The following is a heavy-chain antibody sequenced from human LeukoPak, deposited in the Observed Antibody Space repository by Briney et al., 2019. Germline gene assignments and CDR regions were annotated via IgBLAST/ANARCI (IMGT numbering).Heavy chain of an antibody. Sequence: PGGSLRLSCAASGFTFTNYPMNWVRQAPGKGLEWVSDISGSGDNTHYADSVKGRFTISRDNSKNTLYLQMNSLTAEDTAIYYCAKERITTTAFDYWGQGTLVTVSS. CDR2: ISGSGDNT. D-gene: IGHD4-17*01. J-gene: IGHJ4*02. CDR3: AKERITTTAFDY. CDR1: GFTFTNYP. V-gene: IGHV3-23*01.